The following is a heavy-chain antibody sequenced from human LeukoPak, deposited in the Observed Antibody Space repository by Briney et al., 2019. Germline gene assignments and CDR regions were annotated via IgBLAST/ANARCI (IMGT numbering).Heavy chain of an antibody. Sequence: SETLSLTCAVSGGSISSGGYSWSWIRQPPGKGLEWIGYIYYSGSTYYNPSLKSRVTISVDTSKNQFSLKLSPVTAADTAVYYCARVQQYNWNHLSFDYWGQGTLVTVSS. J-gene: IGHJ4*02. CDR3: ARVQQYNWNHLSFDY. CDR1: GGSISSGGYS. CDR2: IYYSGST. D-gene: IGHD1-14*01. V-gene: IGHV4-30-4*07.